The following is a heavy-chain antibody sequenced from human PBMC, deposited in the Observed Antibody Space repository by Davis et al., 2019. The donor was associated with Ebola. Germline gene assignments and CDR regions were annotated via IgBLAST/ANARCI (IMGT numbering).Heavy chain of an antibody. CDR3: ARRGGKWELLNFDY. D-gene: IGHD1-26*01. CDR2: ISSSASYK. J-gene: IGHJ4*02. V-gene: IGHV3-11*03. CDR1: GFTFSVYY. Sequence: GGSLRLSCAASGFTFSVYYMSWIRQAPGKGPEWVSSISSSASYKNYADSVKGRFAISRDNAKNSLYLQMSSLRAEDTAVYYCARRGGKWELLNFDYWGQGTLVTVSS.